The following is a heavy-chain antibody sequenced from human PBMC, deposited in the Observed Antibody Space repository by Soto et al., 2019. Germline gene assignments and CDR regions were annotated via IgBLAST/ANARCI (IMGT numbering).Heavy chain of an antibody. D-gene: IGHD3-22*01. V-gene: IGHV1-3*01. CDR1: GYTFTSYA. CDR2: INAGNGNT. CDR3: ARTMIVVVTPAGWLDP. J-gene: IGHJ5*02. Sequence: ASVKVSCKASGYTFTSYAMHWVRQAPGQRLEWMGWINAGNGNTKCSQKFQGRVTITRDTSASTAYMELSSLRSEDTAVYYCARTMIVVVTPAGWLDPSGQGTLVTVSP.